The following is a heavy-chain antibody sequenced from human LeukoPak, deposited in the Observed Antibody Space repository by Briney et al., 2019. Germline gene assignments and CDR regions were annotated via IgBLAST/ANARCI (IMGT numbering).Heavy chain of an antibody. D-gene: IGHD3-22*01. Sequence: GGSLRLSCAASGFTFSSFWMSWVRQAPGKGLEWVANIKQDGSEKYYADSVKGRFTISRDNSKNTVYLQMNSLRAEDTAVYYCARDLGSSGYEGFDYWGQGTLVTVSS. J-gene: IGHJ4*02. V-gene: IGHV3-7*01. CDR3: ARDLGSSGYEGFDY. CDR2: IKQDGSEK. CDR1: GFTFSSFW.